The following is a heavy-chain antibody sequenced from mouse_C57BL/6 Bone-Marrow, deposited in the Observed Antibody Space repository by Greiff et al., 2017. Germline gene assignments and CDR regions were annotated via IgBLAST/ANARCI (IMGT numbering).Heavy chain of an antibody. CDR1: GFTFSSYG. J-gene: IGHJ3*01. CDR2: ISSGGSYT. CDR3: VYGSSGFAY. Sequence: EVKLMESGGDLVKPGGSLKLSCAASGFTFSSYGMSWVRQTPDKRLEWVATISSGGSYTYYPDSVKGRFTISRDNAKNTLYLQMSSLKSEDTAMYYCVYGSSGFAYWGQGTLVTVSA. V-gene: IGHV5-6*01. D-gene: IGHD1-1*01.